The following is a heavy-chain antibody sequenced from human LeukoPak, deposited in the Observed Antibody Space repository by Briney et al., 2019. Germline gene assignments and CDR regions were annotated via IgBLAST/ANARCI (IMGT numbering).Heavy chain of an antibody. Sequence: SETLSLTCTVSGGSISSSSYYWGWIRQPPGKGLEWIGSIYYSGSTYYNPSLKDRATISVDTSKNQFSLKLNSVTAADTAVYYCARGTLQWLWSNWFDPWGQGTLVTVSS. CDR3: ARGTLQWLWSNWFDP. D-gene: IGHD3-3*01. CDR2: IYYSGST. V-gene: IGHV4-39*07. J-gene: IGHJ5*02. CDR1: GGSISSSSYY.